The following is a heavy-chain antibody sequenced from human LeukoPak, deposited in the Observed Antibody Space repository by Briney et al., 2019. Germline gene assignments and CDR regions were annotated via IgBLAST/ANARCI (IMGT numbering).Heavy chain of an antibody. CDR1: GFTFSSYA. CDR2: ISGSGGST. V-gene: IGHV3-23*01. CDR3: ASSPGGVGAGFDY. J-gene: IGHJ4*02. Sequence: GGSLRLSCAASGFTFSSYAMSWVRQAPGKGLEWFSAISGSGGSTYYADSVKGRFTISRDNSKNTLYLQMNSLRAEDTAVYYCASSPGGVGAGFDYWGQGTLVTVSS. D-gene: IGHD1-26*01.